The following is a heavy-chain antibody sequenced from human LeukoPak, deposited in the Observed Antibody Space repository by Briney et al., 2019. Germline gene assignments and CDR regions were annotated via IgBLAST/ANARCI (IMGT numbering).Heavy chain of an antibody. CDR3: AKAPVTTCSGAYCYPFDY. Sequence: GGSLRLSCAASGFSFSSYWMHWVRQAPGKGLVWVSRINSDGSTTIYADSVKGRFTISRDSSKNTLYLQMNSLRAGDAAVYYCAKAPVTTCSGAYCYPFDYWSQGTLVTVSS. CDR1: GFSFSSYW. V-gene: IGHV3-74*01. J-gene: IGHJ4*02. CDR2: INSDGSTT. D-gene: IGHD2-15*01.